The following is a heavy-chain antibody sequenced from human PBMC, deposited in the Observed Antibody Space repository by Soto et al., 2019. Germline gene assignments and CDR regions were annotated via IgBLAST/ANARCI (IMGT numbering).Heavy chain of an antibody. CDR1: GYTLTELS. CDR2: LDIKNGET. Sequence: VAVKGSCNVSGYTLTELSIHWVRQAPGEVLECIGGLDIKNGETIYAQKFQGRVNMTEDSYTDTTYMELSRLRSEDTAVYYCAIELRRSNQFEHWGQGTMVTVSS. D-gene: IGHD6-13*01. CDR3: AIELRRSNQFEH. V-gene: IGHV1-24*01. J-gene: IGHJ4*02.